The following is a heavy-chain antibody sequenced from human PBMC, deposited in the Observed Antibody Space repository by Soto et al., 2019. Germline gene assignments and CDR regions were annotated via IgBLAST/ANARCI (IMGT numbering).Heavy chain of an antibody. V-gene: IGHV2-5*02. Sequence: QITLKESGPTLVRPTQTLTLTCTFSGFSLSTSGVGVGWIRQPPGKALEWLALIYWDDDKRYSPSLKSRLTITKDTSKNQVVLTKTNMDPLDTATYSSAHSPCGGDCLQSSSSHYYYGMDVWGQGTTVTVSS. CDR3: AHSPCGGDCLQSSSSHYYYGMDV. D-gene: IGHD2-21*02. CDR1: GFSLSTSGVG. J-gene: IGHJ6*02. CDR2: IYWDDDK.